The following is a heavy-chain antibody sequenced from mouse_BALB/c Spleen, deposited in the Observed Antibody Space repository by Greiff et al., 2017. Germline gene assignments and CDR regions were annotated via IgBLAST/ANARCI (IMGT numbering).Heavy chain of an antibody. Sequence: EVMLVESGGGLVQPGGSLRLSCATSGFTFTDYYMSWVRQPPGKALEWLGFIRNKANGYTTEYSASVKGRFTISRDNSQSILYLQMNTLRAEDSATYYCARDSYDGYYAWFAYWGQGTLVTVSA. CDR1: GFTFTDYY. D-gene: IGHD2-3*01. CDR2: IRNKANGYTT. CDR3: ARDSYDGYYAWFAY. J-gene: IGHJ3*01. V-gene: IGHV7-3*02.